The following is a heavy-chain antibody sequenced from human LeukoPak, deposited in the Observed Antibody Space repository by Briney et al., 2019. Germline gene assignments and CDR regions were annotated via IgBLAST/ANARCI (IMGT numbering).Heavy chain of an antibody. V-gene: IGHV3-23*01. CDR3: AKDLGSVVTPPSLDY. CDR1: GFTFSSYA. D-gene: IGHD4-23*01. Sequence: GGSLRLSCAASGFTFSSYAMSWVRQAPGKGLEWVSSASGSGGSTYYADSVKGRFTISRDNSKNTLYLQMNSLKAEDTAVYYCAKDLGSVVTPPSLDYWGQGTLVTVSS. J-gene: IGHJ4*02. CDR2: ASGSGGST.